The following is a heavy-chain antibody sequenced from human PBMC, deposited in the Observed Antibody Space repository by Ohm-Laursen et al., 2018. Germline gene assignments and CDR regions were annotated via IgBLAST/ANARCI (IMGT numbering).Heavy chain of an antibody. CDR1: GFTFSDYG. V-gene: IGHV3-33*06. D-gene: IGHD1-14*01. Sequence: SLRLSCAASGFTFSDYGMHWVRQAPGKGLEWVAVIWYDGTNKYYADSVKGRFTISRDNSKNTLYLQMDTLTAEDTAVYYCAKIHESGCYYYSMDVWGQGTTVTVSS. J-gene: IGHJ6*02. CDR2: IWYDGTNK. CDR3: AKIHESGCYYYSMDV.